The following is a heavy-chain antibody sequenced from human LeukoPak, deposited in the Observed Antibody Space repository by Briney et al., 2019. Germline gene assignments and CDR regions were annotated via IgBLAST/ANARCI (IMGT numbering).Heavy chain of an antibody. V-gene: IGHV1-2*02. CDR3: ARPNSRPNWNYQY. J-gene: IGHJ4*02. D-gene: IGHD1-7*01. CDR1: GYTFTGYY. CDR2: INPNSGGT. Sequence: ASVKVSCKASGYTFTGYYMHWVRQAPGQGLEWMGWINPNSGGTNYAQKFQGRVTMTRDTSISTAYMELSRLRSDDTAVYYCARPNSRPNWNYQYWGQGTLVTVSS.